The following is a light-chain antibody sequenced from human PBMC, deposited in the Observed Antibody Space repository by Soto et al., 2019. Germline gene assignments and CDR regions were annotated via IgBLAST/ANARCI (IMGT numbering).Light chain of an antibody. CDR1: QGINKF. V-gene: IGKV1-16*01. J-gene: IGKJ4*01. Sequence: DIQMTQSPSSLSASVGDSVTITCRASQGINKFLAWFQQKPGTAPKSLISTASRLQSGVPSRFSGSGSGTHFTLTINNLLPEDSATYYCQQYESFPLTFGGGTTVEIK. CDR2: TAS. CDR3: QQYESFPLT.